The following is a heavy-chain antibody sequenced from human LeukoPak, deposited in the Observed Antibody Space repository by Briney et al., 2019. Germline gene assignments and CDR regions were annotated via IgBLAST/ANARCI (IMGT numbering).Heavy chain of an antibody. D-gene: IGHD3-3*01. CDR3: ARDRLDFWSGYFYHGMDV. CDR2: ISAYNGNT. CDR1: GYTFNNYG. Sequence: ASVKVSFKASGYTFNNYGISWVRQAPGQGLEWMGWISAYNGNTNYAQRVQGRVTMTTDTSTSTAYMELRSLRSDDTAVYYCARDRLDFWSGYFYHGMDVWGQGTTVTVSS. V-gene: IGHV1-18*01. J-gene: IGHJ6*02.